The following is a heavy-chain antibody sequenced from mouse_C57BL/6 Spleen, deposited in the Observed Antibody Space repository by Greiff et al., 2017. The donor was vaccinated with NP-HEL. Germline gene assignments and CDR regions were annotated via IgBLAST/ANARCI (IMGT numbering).Heavy chain of an antibody. D-gene: IGHD2-5*01. Sequence: EVQLQQSGAELVKPGASVKLSCTASGFNIKDYYMHWVKQRTEQGLEWIGRIDPEDGETKYAQKFQGKATITADTSSNTAYLQLSSLTSEDPAVYYCARSGYSTFRGFAYWGQGTLVTVSA. CDR2: IDPEDGET. CDR1: GFNIKDYY. J-gene: IGHJ3*01. V-gene: IGHV14-2*01. CDR3: ARSGYSTFRGFAY.